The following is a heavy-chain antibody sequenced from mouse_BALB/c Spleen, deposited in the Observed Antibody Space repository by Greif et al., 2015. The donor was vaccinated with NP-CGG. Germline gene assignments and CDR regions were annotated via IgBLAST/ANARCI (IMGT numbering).Heavy chain of an antibody. CDR3: ARYGNWFAY. Sequence: EVKVVDSGGGLVKPGGSLKLSCAASGLAFSSYDMSWVRQTPEKRLEWVAYISSGGGSTYYPDTVKGRFTISRDNAKNPLYLQMSSLKSEDTAMYYCARYGNWFAYWGQGTLVTVSA. CDR1: GLAFSSYD. D-gene: IGHD2-1*01. J-gene: IGHJ3*01. V-gene: IGHV5-12-1*01. CDR2: ISSGGGST.